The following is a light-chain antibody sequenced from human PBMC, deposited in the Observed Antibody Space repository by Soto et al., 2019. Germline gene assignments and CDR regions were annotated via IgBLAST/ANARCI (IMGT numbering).Light chain of an antibody. V-gene: IGLV1-51*01. Sequence: QSVLTQPPSVSAAPGQKVSISCSGSKSNIGNNYVSWFQQFPRTVPKLLIYDRNKRPSGIPDRFSGSKSGTSATLGITGLQTADEADYYCAAWDTSLSGWIFGGGTQLTVL. CDR1: KSNIGNNY. CDR3: AAWDTSLSGWI. CDR2: DRN. J-gene: IGLJ3*02.